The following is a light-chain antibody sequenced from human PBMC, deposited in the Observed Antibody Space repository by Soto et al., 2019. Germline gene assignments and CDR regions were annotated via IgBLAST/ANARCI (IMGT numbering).Light chain of an antibody. CDR3: QQYNAWPRT. CDR1: QSVSSN. J-gene: IGKJ1*01. CDR2: GAS. Sequence: EIVVTQSPATLSVSPGERATLSCRASQSVSSNLAWYQQKPGQAPRLLISGASTRATGIPARFSGSGSGTEFTLTITSLQSEDFAVYYCQQYNAWPRTFGQGTKEEIK. V-gene: IGKV3-15*01.